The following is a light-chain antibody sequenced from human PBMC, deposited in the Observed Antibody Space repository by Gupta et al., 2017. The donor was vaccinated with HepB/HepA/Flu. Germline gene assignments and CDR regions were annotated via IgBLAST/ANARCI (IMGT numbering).Light chain of an antibody. Sequence: DIQMTQSPSTLSASVGDRVTITCRASQTVNSWLAWYQQKPGKAPQLLIYKASNLESGVPPRFSGSGSETEFTLTISSLQPEDSATYYCQQYNSYSGFTFGQGTKVD. CDR3: QQYNSYSGFT. CDR1: QTVNSW. CDR2: KAS. V-gene: IGKV1-5*03. J-gene: IGKJ3*01.